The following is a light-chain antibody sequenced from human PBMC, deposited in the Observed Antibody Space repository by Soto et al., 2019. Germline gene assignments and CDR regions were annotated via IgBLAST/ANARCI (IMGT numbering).Light chain of an antibody. CDR2: DVS. Sequence: QSALTQPRSVSGSPGQSVTISCTGTSSDVGGYNYVSWYQLHPGKAPKLMIYDVSKRPSGVPDRFSGSKSGNTASLTISGLQAEDEADHYCCSYAGSYTHVFGTGTKLTVL. J-gene: IGLJ1*01. CDR3: CSYAGSYTHV. V-gene: IGLV2-11*01. CDR1: SSDVGGYNY.